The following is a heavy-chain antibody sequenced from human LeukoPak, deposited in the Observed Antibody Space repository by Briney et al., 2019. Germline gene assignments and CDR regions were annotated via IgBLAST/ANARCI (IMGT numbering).Heavy chain of an antibody. J-gene: IGHJ6*03. CDR3: ARGVWGCSSTSCYDGYYYYYYMDV. CDR1: GGSISSYY. D-gene: IGHD2-2*01. CDR2: IYTSGST. V-gene: IGHV4-4*07. Sequence: PSETLSLTCTVSGGSISSYYWSWIRQPAGKGLEWIGRIYTSGSTNCNPSLKSRVTMSVDTSKNQFSLKLSSVTAADTAVYYCARGVWGCSSTSCYDGYYYYYYMDVWGKGTTVTVSS.